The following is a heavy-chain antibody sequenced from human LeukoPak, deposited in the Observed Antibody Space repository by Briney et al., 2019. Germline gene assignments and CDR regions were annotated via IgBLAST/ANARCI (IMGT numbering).Heavy chain of an antibody. CDR1: GDSVSSNSVT. J-gene: IGHJ5*02. D-gene: IGHD2-2*01. CDR3: ARRLTQYDCFDP. CDR2: TYYRSTWYN. Sequence: SQTLSLTCTISGDSVSSNSVTWNWIRQSPSRGLEWLGRTYYRSTWYNDYAVSVRGRITVNPDTSKNQFSLHLNSVTPEDTAVYYCARRLTQYDCFDPWGQGILVIVSS. V-gene: IGHV6-1*01.